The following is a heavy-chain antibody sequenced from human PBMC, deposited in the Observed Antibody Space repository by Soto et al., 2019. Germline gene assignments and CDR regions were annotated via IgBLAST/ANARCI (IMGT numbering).Heavy chain of an antibody. Sequence: ESGGGVVQPGRSLRLSCAASGFSFSTYGMHWVRQAPGKGLEWLALIYFDGSNKYYADSVKGRFTISRDNSKNTLYLQMSSLRAEDTAVYYCARVGGTVTSDYWGQGTLVTVSS. CDR2: IYFDGSNK. CDR3: ARVGGTVTSDY. J-gene: IGHJ4*02. CDR1: GFSFSTYG. V-gene: IGHV3-33*01. D-gene: IGHD4-17*01.